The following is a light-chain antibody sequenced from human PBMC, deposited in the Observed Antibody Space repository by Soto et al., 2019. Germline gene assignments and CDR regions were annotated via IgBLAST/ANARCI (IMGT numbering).Light chain of an antibody. V-gene: IGLV2-14*01. J-gene: IGLJ2*01. Sequence: QSALTQPASVSGSPGQSITISCTGSNSDIGAYDYVSWYQQHPGKPPTLLIYEVTFRPSGVPNRFSGSKSGNTATLTISGLLTEDKADYYCGSYASATLIFGGGTKLTVL. CDR3: GSYASATLI. CDR1: NSDIGAYDY. CDR2: EVT.